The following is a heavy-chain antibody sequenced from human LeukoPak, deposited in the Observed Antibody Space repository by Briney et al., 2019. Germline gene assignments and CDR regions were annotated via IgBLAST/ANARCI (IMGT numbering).Heavy chain of an antibody. CDR3: AKVLGSGGDAYGMDV. CDR1: GGSTFRRYD. D-gene: IGHD3-10*01. CDR2: MSSGGTT. V-gene: IGHV3-23*01. J-gene: IGHJ6*02. Sequence: GGSLRLSCAASGGSTFRRYDLNRVRQAPGKGLEWVSLMSSGGTTYYAESVRGRFTISRDISKNMLYLQVNSLRPEDTAVYYCAKVLGSGGDAYGMDVWGQGTTVTVSS.